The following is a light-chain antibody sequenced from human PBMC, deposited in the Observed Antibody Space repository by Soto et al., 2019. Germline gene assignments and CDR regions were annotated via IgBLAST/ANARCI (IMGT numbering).Light chain of an antibody. Sequence: EIVMTQSPATLSLSPGERATLSCRASQSVGKYLVWYQQKPGQAPRLLIYDASNRAPGIPARFSGSGSGTDFTLTISSLEPEDFAVYYCQQRSNWPPITFGQGTRLEIK. V-gene: IGKV3-11*01. CDR2: DAS. CDR1: QSVGKY. J-gene: IGKJ5*01. CDR3: QQRSNWPPIT.